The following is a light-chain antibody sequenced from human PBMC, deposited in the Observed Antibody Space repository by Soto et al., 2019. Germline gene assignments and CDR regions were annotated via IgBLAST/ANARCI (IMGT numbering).Light chain of an antibody. CDR3: QQYGSSPYT. Sequence: EIVLTQSPGTLSLSPGERATLSCRASQSVSSSYLAWYQQKPGQAPRLFIYGASNRATGIPDRFSGSGSGTDFTLTISRLEPGDVAVFYCQQYGSSPYTFGQGTKLQIK. CDR2: GAS. J-gene: IGKJ2*01. V-gene: IGKV3-20*01. CDR1: QSVSSSY.